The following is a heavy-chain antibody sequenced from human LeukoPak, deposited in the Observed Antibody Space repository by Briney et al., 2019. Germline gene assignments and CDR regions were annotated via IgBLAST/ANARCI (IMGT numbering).Heavy chain of an antibody. J-gene: IGHJ4*02. CDR2: IYSGGNT. CDR3: ARRAGEYSHPYDY. D-gene: IGHD4-17*01. CDR1: GFTVSSNS. Sequence: GGSLRLSCTVSGFTVSSNSMSWVRQAPGKGLEWISFIYSGGNTHYSDSVKGRFTISRDNSKNTLYLQMNSLRADDTAVYYCARRAGEYSHPYDYWGQGTLVTVSS. V-gene: IGHV3-53*01.